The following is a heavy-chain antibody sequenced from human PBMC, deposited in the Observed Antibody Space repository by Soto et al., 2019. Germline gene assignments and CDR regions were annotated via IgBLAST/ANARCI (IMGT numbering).Heavy chain of an antibody. D-gene: IGHD2-21*01. CDR1: EFTFSDYY. CDR3: VRVRLDYAMDV. J-gene: IGHJ6*02. Sequence: QVQLVESGGGLVKPGGSLRLSCAASEFTFSDYYMSWIRQAPGKGLEWVSYISSSSSYTKYADSVKGRFTISRDNTKNSLYLQINSLRAEDTAVYYCVRVRLDYAMDVWGQGTAVTVSS. CDR2: ISSSSSYT. V-gene: IGHV3-11*05.